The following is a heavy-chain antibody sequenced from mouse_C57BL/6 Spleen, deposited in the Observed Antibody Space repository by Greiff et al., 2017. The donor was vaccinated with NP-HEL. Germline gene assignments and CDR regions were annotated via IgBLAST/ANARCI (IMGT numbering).Heavy chain of an antibody. J-gene: IGHJ4*01. V-gene: IGHV3-6*01. Sequence: EVKLQESGPGLVKPSQSLSLTCSVTGYSITSGYYWNWIRQFPGNKLEWMGYISYDGSNNYNPSLKNRISITRDTSKNQFFLKLNSVTTEDTATYYCARGYDGYPKAMDYWGQGTSVTVSS. CDR1: GYSITSGYY. CDR2: ISYDGSN. D-gene: IGHD2-3*01. CDR3: ARGYDGYPKAMDY.